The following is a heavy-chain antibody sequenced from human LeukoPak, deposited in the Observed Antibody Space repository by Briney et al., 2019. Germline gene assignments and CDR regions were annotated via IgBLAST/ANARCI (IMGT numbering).Heavy chain of an antibody. CDR3: AKSPPGIAAAGIVNY. CDR2: IKQDGGET. J-gene: IGHJ4*02. V-gene: IGHV3-7*03. CDR1: GFPFSSYW. D-gene: IGHD6-13*01. Sequence: GGSLRLSCAASGFPFSSYWMAWVRQAPGKGLEWVASIKQDGGETFYVDSVKGRFTISRDNSKNTLYLQMNSLRAEDTAVYYCAKSPPGIAAAGIVNYWGQGTLVTVSS.